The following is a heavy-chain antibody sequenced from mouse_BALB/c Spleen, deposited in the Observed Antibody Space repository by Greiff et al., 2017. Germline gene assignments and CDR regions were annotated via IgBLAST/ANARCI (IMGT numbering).Heavy chain of an antibody. J-gene: IGHJ2*01. CDR1: GYTFTSYW. Sequence: VQLQQSGAELARPGASVKLSCKASGYTFTSYWMQWVKQRPGQGLEWIGAIYPGDGDTRYTQKFKGKATLTADKSSSTAYMQLSSLASEDSAVYYCARGYYGSSYAYYCDYWGQGTTLTVSS. CDR3: ARGYYGSSYAYYCDY. D-gene: IGHD1-1*01. V-gene: IGHV1-87*01. CDR2: IYPGDGDT.